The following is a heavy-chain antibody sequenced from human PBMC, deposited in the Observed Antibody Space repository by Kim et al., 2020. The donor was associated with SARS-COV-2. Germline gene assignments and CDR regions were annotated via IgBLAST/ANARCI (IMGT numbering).Heavy chain of an antibody. D-gene: IGHD5-12*01. CDR3: ARDFAKRWLQASWGGGAARTRAPWKYGMDV. V-gene: IGHV3-11*01. J-gene: IGHJ6*02. Sequence: LSLTCAASGFTFSDYYMSWIRQAPGKGLEWVSYISSSGSTIYYADSVKGRFTISRDNAKNSLYLQMNSLRAEDTAVYYCARDFAKRWLQASWGGGAARTRAPWKYGMDVWGQGTTVTVSS. CDR2: ISSSGSTI. CDR1: GFTFSDYY.